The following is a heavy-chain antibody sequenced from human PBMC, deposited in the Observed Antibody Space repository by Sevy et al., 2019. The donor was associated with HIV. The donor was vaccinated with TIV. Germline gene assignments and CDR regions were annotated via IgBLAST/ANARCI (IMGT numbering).Heavy chain of an antibody. CDR2: ISDSTGT. J-gene: IGHJ6*02. D-gene: IGHD2-2*01. CDR1: GGYISSGVHY. Sequence: SETLSLTCTVSGGYISSGVHYWSWIRQHPGKGLEWIGYISDSTGTYYNPSLKSRVTISVDTSKNQFSLKLSSVTAADTAVYYSARETCTSPSCQNWSYYVMHVWDQGTTVTVS. CDR3: ARETCTSPSCQNWSYYVMHV. V-gene: IGHV4-31*03.